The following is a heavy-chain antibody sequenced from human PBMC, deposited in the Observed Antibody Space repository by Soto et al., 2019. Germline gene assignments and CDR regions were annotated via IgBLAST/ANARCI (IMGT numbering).Heavy chain of an antibody. D-gene: IGHD3-10*01. CDR3: ARTYGSGDYFLPFEY. CDR1: GYMFNTYG. CDR2: ISVYNGNI. J-gene: IGHJ4*02. V-gene: IGHV1-18*01. Sequence: QVQLLQSGAGVKKPGASVKVSCKASGYMFNTYGITWVRQAPGQGLEWMGWISVYNGNIDYAQKFEGRVTMTIDTSTSTAYMELKSLTSDDTAVYYCARTYGSGDYFLPFEYWGQGTPVSVSS.